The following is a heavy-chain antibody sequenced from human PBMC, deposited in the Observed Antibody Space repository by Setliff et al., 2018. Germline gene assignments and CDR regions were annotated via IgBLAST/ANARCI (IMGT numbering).Heavy chain of an antibody. D-gene: IGHD2-2*01. CDR1: GYTFAKYG. V-gene: IGHV1-18*01. CDR3: VRDRAAIVVGPPTAAFDI. J-gene: IGHJ3*02. Sequence: SVKVSCKAFGYTFAKYGTSWVRQAPGQGLEWMRWISGYNGYTVYAQKLQGRVTLTTDTSTGTAYMEVRSLRSDDTAQYYCVRDRAAIVVGPPTAAFDIWGQGTMVTVSS. CDR2: ISGYNGYT.